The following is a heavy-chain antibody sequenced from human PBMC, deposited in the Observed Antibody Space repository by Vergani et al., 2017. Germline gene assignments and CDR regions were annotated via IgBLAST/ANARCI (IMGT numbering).Heavy chain of an antibody. Sequence: QVQLVESGGGLVKPGGSLRLSCAASGFTFSDYYMSWIRQAPGKGLEWVSYISSSSSYTNYADSVKGRFTISRDNAKNSLYLQMNSLKTEDTAVYYCTRDLWFGSYWGQGTLVTVSS. CDR2: ISSSSSYT. D-gene: IGHD3-10*01. V-gene: IGHV3-11*05. CDR3: TRDLWFGSY. J-gene: IGHJ4*02. CDR1: GFTFSDYY.